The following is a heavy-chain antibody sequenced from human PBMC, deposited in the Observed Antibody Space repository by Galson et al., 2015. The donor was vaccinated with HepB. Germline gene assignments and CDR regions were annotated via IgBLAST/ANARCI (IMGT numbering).Heavy chain of an antibody. V-gene: IGHV3-48*04. J-gene: IGHJ6*02. D-gene: IGHD4-23*01. CDR3: ASEPRTFFGGQNYGLDV. CDR2: ISSSSGTI. Sequence: SLRLSCAASRITFTKYSMNWVRQAPGKGLEWISYISSSSGTIYYADSVKGRFTISRDNAKNSLYLQMDSLRAEDTAVYYCASEPRTFFGGQNYGLDVWGQGTTVTVSS. CDR1: RITFTKYS.